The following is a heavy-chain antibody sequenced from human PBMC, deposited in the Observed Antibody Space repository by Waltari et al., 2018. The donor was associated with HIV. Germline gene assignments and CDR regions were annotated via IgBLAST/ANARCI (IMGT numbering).Heavy chain of an antibody. V-gene: IGHV1-18*01. CDR2: ISANNGNT. D-gene: IGHD3-3*01. CDR3: ARVGRGDQYDFWSASMTGGGDY. Sequence: QVHLVQSGSEVKKPGASVRVSCKTSGYTLTTYGISWLRQATGQGLDWVGWISANNGNTHFAQKYQDRVTMTTDMSTSTAYMQLRSLRSDDTAVYYCARVGRGDQYDFWSASMTGGGDYWGQGTLVTVSS. CDR1: GYTLTTYG. J-gene: IGHJ4*02.